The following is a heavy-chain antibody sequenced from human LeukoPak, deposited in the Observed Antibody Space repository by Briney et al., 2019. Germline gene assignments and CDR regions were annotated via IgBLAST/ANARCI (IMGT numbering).Heavy chain of an antibody. CDR2: ISWNSVNI. Sequence: PGRSLRLSCAASGFTFDDYAMHWVRQAPGKGLEWVSGISWNSVNIGHKDSVKGRFTISRDNAKNSLHLQMNSLRPEDTALYYCVKDRGLRNQWLQVTYDSWGQGTLVTVSS. V-gene: IGHV3-9*01. CDR3: VKDRGLRNQWLQVTYDS. D-gene: IGHD5-24*01. CDR1: GFTFDDYA. J-gene: IGHJ4*02.